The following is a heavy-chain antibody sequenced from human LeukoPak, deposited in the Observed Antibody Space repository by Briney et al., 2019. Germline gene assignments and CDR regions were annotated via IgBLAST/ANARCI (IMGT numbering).Heavy chain of an antibody. CDR1: GGSISSSN. J-gene: IGHJ5*02. V-gene: IGHV3-21*01. CDR3: ARNPTSFNWFDP. Sequence: PSETLSLTCAVSGGSISSSNWWSWVRQPPGKGLEWVSSISSSSSYIYYADSVKGRFTISRDNAKNSLYLQMNSLRAEDTAVYYCARNPTSFNWFDPWGQGTLVTVSS. CDR2: ISSSSSYI.